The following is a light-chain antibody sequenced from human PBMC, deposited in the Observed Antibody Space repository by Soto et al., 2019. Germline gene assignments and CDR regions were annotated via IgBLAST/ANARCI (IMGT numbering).Light chain of an antibody. CDR3: QQRSNWPPTWT. CDR2: DAF. Sequence: EIVLTQSPATLSFSPGERATLSCRASQSVSSYLAWYQQKPGQAPRLLIYDAFNRATGIPARFSGSGSGTDFTLTISSLEPEDFAVYYCQQRSNWPPTWTFGQGTKVDIK. CDR1: QSVSSY. V-gene: IGKV3-11*01. J-gene: IGKJ1*01.